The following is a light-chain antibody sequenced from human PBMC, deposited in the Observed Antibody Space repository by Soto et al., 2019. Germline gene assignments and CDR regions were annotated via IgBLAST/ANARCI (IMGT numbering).Light chain of an antibody. Sequence: DVVMTQSPLSLPVTLGQPASISCRSRQGLIHSDGNTYLHWFQQRPGQSPRRLINNVSNRDSGVPDTFSGRGSGTDFTLQISRVEAEYFGLFFCMQGTHWALTFGQSTQVEI. CDR1: QGLIHSDGNTY. V-gene: IGKV2-30*02. CDR2: NVS. CDR3: MQGTHWALT. J-gene: IGKJ1*01.